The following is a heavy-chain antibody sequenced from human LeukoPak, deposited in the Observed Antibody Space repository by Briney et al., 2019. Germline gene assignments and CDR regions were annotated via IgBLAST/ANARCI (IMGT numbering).Heavy chain of an antibody. V-gene: IGHV3-21*04. D-gene: IGHD2-8*01. CDR3: ARDLGYCTNGVCHTRFDY. CDR2: SSSSSSYI. Sequence: GGSLRLSCAASGFTFSSDSMNWVRQPPGQGLEWVSSSSSSSSYIYYGDSVKSRFSISRDNTKGLLFLQLNSLRGEGTAVYYCARDLGYCTNGVCHTRFDYWGQGTLVAVSS. CDR1: GFTFSSDS. J-gene: IGHJ4*02.